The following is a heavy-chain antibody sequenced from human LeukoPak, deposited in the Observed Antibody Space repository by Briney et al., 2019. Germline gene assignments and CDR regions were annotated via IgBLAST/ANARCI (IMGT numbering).Heavy chain of an antibody. CDR2: IIPIFGTA. CDR1: GGTFSSYA. V-gene: IGHV1-69*06. Sequence: ASVKVSCKASGGTFSSYAISWVRQAPGQGLEWMGGIIPIFGTANYAQKFQGRVTITADKSTSTAYMELSSLRSEDTAVYYCARKVPNDSSGYYYRGQFDPWGQGTLVTVSS. D-gene: IGHD3-22*01. CDR3: ARKVPNDSSGYYYRGQFDP. J-gene: IGHJ5*02.